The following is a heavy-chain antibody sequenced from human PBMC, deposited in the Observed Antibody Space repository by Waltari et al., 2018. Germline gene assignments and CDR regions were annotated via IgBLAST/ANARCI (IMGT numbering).Heavy chain of an antibody. V-gene: IGHV3-53*04. CDR3: ARDAVLGVDAFDI. CDR2: IYSGGST. J-gene: IGHJ3*02. Sequence: EVQLVESGGGLVQPGGSLRLSCAASGFTVSSNYISWVRQAPGKGLEWVSVIYSGGSTYYADSVKGRFTISRHNSKNTLYLQMNSLRAEDTAVYYCARDAVLGVDAFDIWGQGTMVTVSS. CDR1: GFTVSSNY.